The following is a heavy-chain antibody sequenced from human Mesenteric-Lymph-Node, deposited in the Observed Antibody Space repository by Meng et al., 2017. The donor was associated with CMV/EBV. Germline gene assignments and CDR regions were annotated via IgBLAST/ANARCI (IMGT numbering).Heavy chain of an antibody. D-gene: IGHD2-2*01. CDR3: ARDFRSFRPEPIVVVPAPSDV. CDR2: ISSSGNTI. CDR1: GFTFSSYS. V-gene: IGHV3-48*04. J-gene: IGHJ6*02. Sequence: GESLKISCAASGFTFSSYSMTWVRQAPGKGLEWVSYISSSGNTINYADSVKGRFTISRDNAKDSLYLQMNSLRAEDTAVYYCARDFRSFRPEPIVVVPAPSDVWGQGTTVTVSS.